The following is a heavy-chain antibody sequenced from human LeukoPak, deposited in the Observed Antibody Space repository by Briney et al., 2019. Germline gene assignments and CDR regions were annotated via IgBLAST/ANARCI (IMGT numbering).Heavy chain of an antibody. D-gene: IGHD2-2*03. CDR2: IIPIFGTA. Sequence: GASVKVSCKASGGTFSSYAISWVRQAPGQGLEWMGGIIPIFGTANYAQKFQGRVTITTDESTSTAYMELSSLRSEDTAVYYCASSGYCSSTSCRHRDAFDIWGQGTMVTVSS. CDR3: ASSGYCSSTSCRHRDAFDI. CDR1: GGTFSSYA. V-gene: IGHV1-69*05. J-gene: IGHJ3*02.